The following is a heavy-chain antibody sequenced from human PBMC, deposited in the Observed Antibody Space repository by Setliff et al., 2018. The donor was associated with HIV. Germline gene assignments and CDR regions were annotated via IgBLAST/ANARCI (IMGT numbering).Heavy chain of an antibody. J-gene: IGHJ4*02. CDR3: AREPDY. V-gene: IGHV4-34*01. CDR2: INHSGTP. Sequence: SETLSLTCAVYGGSLSGYHWSWIRQSPGKGLEWIGEINHSGTPHYNPSLKSRVTVSLDTSRNQFSLRLTSVTAADTAVYFCAREPDYWSQGTLVTVSS. CDR1: GGSLSGYH.